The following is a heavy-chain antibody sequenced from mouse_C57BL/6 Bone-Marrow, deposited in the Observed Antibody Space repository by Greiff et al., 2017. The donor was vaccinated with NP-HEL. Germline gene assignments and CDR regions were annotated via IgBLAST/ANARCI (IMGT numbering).Heavy chain of an antibody. Sequence: EVKLVESGPGLAKPSQTLSLPCSVTGYSITSDYWNWIRKFPGNKLEYMGYISYSGSTYYNPSLNSRISITRETSTNQYYLQVNSMTTEDTATYYCAGSPLWLRRNYYAMDYWGQGTSVTVSS. CDR3: AGSPLWLRRNYYAMDY. CDR1: GYSITSDY. CDR2: ISYSGST. J-gene: IGHJ4*01. D-gene: IGHD2-2*01. V-gene: IGHV3-8*01.